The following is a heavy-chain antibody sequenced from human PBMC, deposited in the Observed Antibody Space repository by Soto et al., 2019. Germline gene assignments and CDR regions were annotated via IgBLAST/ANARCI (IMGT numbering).Heavy chain of an antibody. J-gene: IGHJ4*02. V-gene: IGHV3-21*01. D-gene: IGHD6-13*01. CDR2: ISSSSSYI. CDR3: ARAVYSSSCAGYDY. CDR1: GFTFSSYS. Sequence: EVQLVESGGGLVKPGGSLRLSCAASGFTFSSYSMNWVRQAPGKGLEWVSSISSSSSYIYYADSVKGRFTISRDNAKNALYLQMNSLRAEDTAVYYCARAVYSSSCAGYDYWGQGTLVTVSS.